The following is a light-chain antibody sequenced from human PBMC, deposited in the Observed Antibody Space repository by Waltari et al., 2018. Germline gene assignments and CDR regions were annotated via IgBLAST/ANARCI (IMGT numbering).Light chain of an antibody. CDR2: EVS. V-gene: IGLV2-8*01. CDR3: SSYAGSNTVV. CDR1: SSDVGGYNY. Sequence: QSALTQPPSASGSPGQSVTISCTGTSSDVGGYNYVSWYQQYPGKATKLMIYEVSKRPSGVPERFSGSKSGNTASLTVSGLQGDDEADYYCSSYAGSNTVVFGGGTKLTVL. J-gene: IGLJ2*01.